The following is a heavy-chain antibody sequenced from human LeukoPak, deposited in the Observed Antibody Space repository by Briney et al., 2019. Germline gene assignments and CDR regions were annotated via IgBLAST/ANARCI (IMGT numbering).Heavy chain of an antibody. Sequence: GGSLRLSCAPSGFTFSSHWMSWARHAPGKGLEWVANIEQDGSEKYYVDSVKGRFTISRDNAKNSLYLQMNSLRAEDTAVYYCARGSSSSWYYFDYWGQGTLVTVSS. D-gene: IGHD6-13*01. CDR3: ARGSSSSWYYFDY. CDR1: GFTFSSHW. V-gene: IGHV3-7*01. J-gene: IGHJ4*02. CDR2: IEQDGSEK.